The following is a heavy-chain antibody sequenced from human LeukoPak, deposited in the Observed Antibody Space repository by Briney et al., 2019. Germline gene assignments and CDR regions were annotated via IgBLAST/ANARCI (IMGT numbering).Heavy chain of an antibody. CDR2: INHSGGI. CDR3: ARGRRGSSGFLDY. D-gene: IGHD3-22*01. J-gene: IGHJ4*02. CDR1: GGSFSGYY. Sequence: PSETLSLTCAVYGGSFSGYYWSWIRQPPGKGLEWIGEINHSGGINYNPSLKSRVTISVDTSKNQFSLKLSSVTAADTAVYYCARGRRGSSGFLDYWGQGTLVTVSS. V-gene: IGHV4-34*01.